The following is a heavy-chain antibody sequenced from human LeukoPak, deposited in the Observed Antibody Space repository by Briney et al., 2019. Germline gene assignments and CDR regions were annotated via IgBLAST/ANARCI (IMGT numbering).Heavy chain of an antibody. CDR1: GYTFTDYY. D-gene: IGHD2-2*01. CDR3: ARTSLETDIVVVPAAIHVFDY. CDR2: ISPNSGGS. Sequence: ASVKVSCEASGYTFTDYYIHWVRQAPGQGLEWMGWISPNSGGSNFAQKFQSRVTITADESTSTAYMELRSLRSEDTAVYYCARTSLETDIVVVPAAIHVFDYWGQGTLVTVSS. V-gene: IGHV1-2*02. J-gene: IGHJ4*02.